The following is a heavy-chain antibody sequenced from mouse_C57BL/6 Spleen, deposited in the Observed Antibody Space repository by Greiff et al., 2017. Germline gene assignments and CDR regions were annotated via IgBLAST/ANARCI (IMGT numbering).Heavy chain of an antibody. CDR2: IDPSDSYT. CDR1: GYTFTSYW. Sequence: QVQLQQPGAELVKPGASVKLSCKASGYTFTSYWMQWVKQRPGQGLEWIGEIDPSDSYTNYNQKFKGKATLTVDTSSSTAYMQLSSLTSEDSAVXYCARSTTVVATPYYFDYWGQGTTLTVSS. D-gene: IGHD1-1*01. V-gene: IGHV1-50*01. CDR3: ARSTTVVATPYYFDY. J-gene: IGHJ2*01.